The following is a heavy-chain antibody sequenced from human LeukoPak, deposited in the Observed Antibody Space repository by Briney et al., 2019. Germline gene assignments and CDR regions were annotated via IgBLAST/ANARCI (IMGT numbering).Heavy chain of an antibody. J-gene: IGHJ4*02. CDR2: VSGSGRKA. CDR1: GFTFSAYG. V-gene: IGHV3-23*01. Sequence: SGGSLRLSCAASGFTFSAYGMSWVRQAPGKGLEWVSGVSGSGRKADYADSVKGRFTISRDNSKNTVYLQMNSLRAEDTAVYYCARDFDYVWGSYRNYYFEYWGQGTLVTVSS. CDR3: ARDFDYVWGSYRNYYFEY. D-gene: IGHD3-16*02.